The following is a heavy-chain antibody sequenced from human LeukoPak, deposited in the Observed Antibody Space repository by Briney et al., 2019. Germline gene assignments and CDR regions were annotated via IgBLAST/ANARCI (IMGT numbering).Heavy chain of an antibody. CDR3: ARGAGLNWFDP. J-gene: IGHJ5*02. Sequence: SETLSLICTVSGGSISSYYWSWIRQSPGKGLEWIGYIYYSGSTTYNPSLKSRVTISVDTSKNHFSLKLSSLTAADTAVYYCARGAGLNWFDPWGQGTLVTVSS. CDR2: IYYSGST. CDR1: GGSISSYY. V-gene: IGHV4-59*01. D-gene: IGHD6-13*01.